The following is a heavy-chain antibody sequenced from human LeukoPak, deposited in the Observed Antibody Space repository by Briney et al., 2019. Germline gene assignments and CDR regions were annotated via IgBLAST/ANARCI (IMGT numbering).Heavy chain of an antibody. D-gene: IGHD2-8*01. J-gene: IGHJ4*02. Sequence: GGSLRLSCAASGFTFSSYAMHWVRQVPGKGLEWVAVISYDGSNKYYADSVKGRFTISRDNSKNTLYLQMNSLRAEDTAVYYCARDGGIVLMVYAIRENYFDYWGQGTLVTVSS. CDR2: ISYDGSNK. V-gene: IGHV3-30-3*01. CDR1: GFTFSSYA. CDR3: ARDGGIVLMVYAIRENYFDY.